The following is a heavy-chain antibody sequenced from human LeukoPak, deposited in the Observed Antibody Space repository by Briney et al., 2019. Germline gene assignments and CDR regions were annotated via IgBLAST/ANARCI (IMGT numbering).Heavy chain of an antibody. D-gene: IGHD5-12*01. Sequence: ASVKVSCKASGYIFTSYGINWVPQAPGQGLEGMGWISGYNGNTNYAQKVRGRVTMTTDTSPSMAYMELRSLRSDDPAVYYCARESTYSGYDFSGSFDYWGQGTLVTVSS. CDR3: ARESTYSGYDFSGSFDY. V-gene: IGHV1-18*01. CDR2: ISGYNGNT. CDR1: GYIFTSYG. J-gene: IGHJ4*02.